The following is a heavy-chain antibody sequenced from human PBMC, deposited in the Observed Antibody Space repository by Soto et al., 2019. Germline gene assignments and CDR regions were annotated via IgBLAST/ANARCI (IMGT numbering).Heavy chain of an antibody. CDR2: IFSNDEK. CDR1: GFSLSNARMG. CDR3: ARIRKLLWFGELLENY. D-gene: IGHD3-10*01. V-gene: IGHV2-26*01. J-gene: IGHJ4*02. Sequence: QVTLKESGPVLVKPTETLTLTCTVSGFSLSNARMGVSWIRQPPGKALEWLAHIFSNDEKSYSTSLKSRLTISKDTSKSQVVLTMTNMDPVDTATYYCARIRKLLWFGELLENYWGQGTLVTVSS.